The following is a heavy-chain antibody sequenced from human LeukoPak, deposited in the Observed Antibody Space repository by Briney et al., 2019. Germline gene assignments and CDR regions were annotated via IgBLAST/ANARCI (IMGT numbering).Heavy chain of an antibody. J-gene: IGHJ4*02. D-gene: IGHD5-18*01. CDR3: ARDRGFGYGIDF. CDR1: GFTFSDYW. V-gene: IGHV3-7*04. CDR2: IQQDGSEK. Sequence: AGGSLRLSCAASGFTFSDYWMSWVRQAPGKGLEWVANIQQDGSEKYYVDSVKGRFTISRDNAKKSLFLQVSSLRGEDTAVYYCARDRGFGYGIDFWGQGTLVTVSS.